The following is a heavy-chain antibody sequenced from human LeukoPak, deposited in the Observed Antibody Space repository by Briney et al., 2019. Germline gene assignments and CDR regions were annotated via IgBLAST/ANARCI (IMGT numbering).Heavy chain of an antibody. CDR3: AKDGSGWSWFDP. D-gene: IGHD6-19*01. V-gene: IGHV3-9*01. CDR1: GFTFHDYA. Sequence: GRSLRLSCAASGFTFHDYAMHWVRQAPGKGLEWVSGISWNGGSIGYADSVKGRFTISRDNAKNSLYLQINSLRPEDTALYYCAKDGSGWSWFDPWGQGTLVTVSS. CDR2: ISWNGGSI. J-gene: IGHJ5*02.